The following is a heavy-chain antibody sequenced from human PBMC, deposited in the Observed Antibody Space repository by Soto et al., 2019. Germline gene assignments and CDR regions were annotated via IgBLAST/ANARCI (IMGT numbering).Heavy chain of an antibody. J-gene: IGHJ4*02. CDR1: GGSINIYY. CDR2: IYSSGST. Sequence: SETLSLTCTVSGGSINIYYWSWIRQAPGKGLEWIGYIYSSGSTNYNPSLKSRVTISVDTSKSEFSLKLTSVTAADTAVYYCARFSGWYSAFDYWGQGTPVTVSS. CDR3: ARFSGWYSAFDY. D-gene: IGHD6-19*01. V-gene: IGHV4-59*01.